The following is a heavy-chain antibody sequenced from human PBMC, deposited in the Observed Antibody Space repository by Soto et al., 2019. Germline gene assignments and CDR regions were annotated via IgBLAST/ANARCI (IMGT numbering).Heavy chain of an antibody. CDR1: GYTFTSYA. D-gene: IGHD3-3*01. CDR3: ASASRPYYEFWSGYIPTHYYYYYGMDV. J-gene: IGHJ6*02. CDR2: INAGNGNT. Sequence: ASVKVSCKASGYTFTSYAMHWVRQAPGQRLEWMGWINAGNGNTKYSQKFQGRVTITRDTSASTAYMELSSLRSEDTAVYYCASASRPYYEFWSGYIPTHYYYYYGMDVWGQGTTVTVSS. V-gene: IGHV1-3*01.